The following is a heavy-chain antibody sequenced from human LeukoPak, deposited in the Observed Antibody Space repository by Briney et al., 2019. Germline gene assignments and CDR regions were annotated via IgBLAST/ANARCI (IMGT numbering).Heavy chain of an antibody. CDR3: ARDIVVVPAVRYYFDY. CDR1: GYTFTGYY. CDR2: INPNSGGT. J-gene: IGHJ4*02. Sequence: ASVKVSCKASGYTFTGYYMHWVRQAPGQGLEWMGWINPNSGGTNYAQKLQGRVTMTRDTSISTAYMELSRLRSDDTAVYYCARDIVVVPAVRYYFDYWGQGTLVTVSS. V-gene: IGHV1-2*02. D-gene: IGHD2-2*01.